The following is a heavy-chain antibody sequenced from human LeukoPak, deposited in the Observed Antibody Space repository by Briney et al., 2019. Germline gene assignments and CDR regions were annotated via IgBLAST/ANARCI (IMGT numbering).Heavy chain of an antibody. CDR3: AKQNVVVAAAVPYY. V-gene: IGHV3-23*01. CDR1: GYIFSDYA. CDR2: ISGSGGST. Sequence: GGSLRHSCAASGYIFSDYAMSWVRQAPGKGLEWVSVISGSGGSTYYADSVKGRFTISRDNSKNTLYMQMSSLRAEDTAVYYCAKQNVVVAAAVPYYWGQGTLVTVSS. J-gene: IGHJ4*02. D-gene: IGHD2-15*01.